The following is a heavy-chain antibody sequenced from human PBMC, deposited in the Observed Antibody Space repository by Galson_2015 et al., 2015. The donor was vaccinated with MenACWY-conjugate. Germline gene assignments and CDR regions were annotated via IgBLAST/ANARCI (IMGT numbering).Heavy chain of an antibody. Sequence: SLRLSCAASGFIFNTYWMHWVRHAPGKGLVWVSRIGTDGSSTSYADSVKGRFTISRDNAKNTLYLQMNSLRAEDTAVYYCARDSRVGAPGTELDYWGQGTLVTVSS. CDR2: IGTDGSST. V-gene: IGHV3-74*01. CDR3: ARDSRVGAPGTELDY. J-gene: IGHJ4*02. CDR1: GFIFNTYW. D-gene: IGHD6-13*01.